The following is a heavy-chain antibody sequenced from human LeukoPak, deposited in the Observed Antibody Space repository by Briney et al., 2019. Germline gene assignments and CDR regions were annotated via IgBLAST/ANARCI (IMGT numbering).Heavy chain of an antibody. J-gene: IGHJ4*02. CDR2: IYSGGST. Sequence: GGSLRLSCAASGFTVRSNYMSWVRQAQGKGLEWVSVIYSGGSTYYADSVKGRFTISRDNAKNTLYLQMNSLRAEDTAVYYCARPGYSSGWYYYFDYWGQGTLVTVSS. V-gene: IGHV3-53*01. D-gene: IGHD6-19*01. CDR1: GFTVRSNY. CDR3: ARPGYSSGWYYYFDY.